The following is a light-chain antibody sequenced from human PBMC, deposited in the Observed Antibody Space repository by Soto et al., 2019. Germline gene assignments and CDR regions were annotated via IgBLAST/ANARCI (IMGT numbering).Light chain of an antibody. CDR2: GAS. V-gene: IGKV3-20*01. CDR1: QSVSID. CDR3: QQYGSSPLYT. Sequence: EIVMTQSPATLSVSPGERATLSCRASQSVSIDLAWYQQTPGQAPRLLIYGASTRATDIPDRFSGSGSGTDFTLTISRLEPEDFAVYYCQQYGSSPLYTFGQGTKLEI. J-gene: IGKJ2*01.